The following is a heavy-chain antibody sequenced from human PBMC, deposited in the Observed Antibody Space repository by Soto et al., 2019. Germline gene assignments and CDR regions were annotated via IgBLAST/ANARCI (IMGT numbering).Heavy chain of an antibody. CDR1: GYTFTGYY. V-gene: IGHV1-2*04. D-gene: IGHD3-22*01. J-gene: IGHJ4*02. CDR3: ARAQGYYDSSGTQDY. Sequence: ASVKVSCKASGYTFTGYYMHWVRQAPGQGLEWMGWINPNSGGTNYAQKFQGWVTMTRDTSISTAYMELSRLRSDDTAVYYCARAQGYYDSSGTQDYWGQGTLVTVSS. CDR2: INPNSGGT.